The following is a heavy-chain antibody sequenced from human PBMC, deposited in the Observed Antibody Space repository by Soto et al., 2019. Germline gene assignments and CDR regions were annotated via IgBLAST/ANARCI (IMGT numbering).Heavy chain of an antibody. Sequence: QVQLVESGGGVVQPGRSLRLSCAASGFTFSSYGMHWVRQAPGKGLEWVAVISYDGSNKYYADSVKGRFTISRDNSKNTLYLQMNTLRAEDTAVYYCAKDFRDSSSWQPLDYWGQGTLVTVSS. CDR2: ISYDGSNK. CDR3: AKDFRDSSSWQPLDY. J-gene: IGHJ4*02. D-gene: IGHD6-13*01. V-gene: IGHV3-30*18. CDR1: GFTFSSYG.